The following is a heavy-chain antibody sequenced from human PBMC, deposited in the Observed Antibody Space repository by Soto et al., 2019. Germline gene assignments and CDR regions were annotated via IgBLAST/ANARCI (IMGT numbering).Heavy chain of an antibody. D-gene: IGHD3-16*01. CDR1: GGSISGYY. CDR2: IYYIGNT. Sequence: SETLSLTCTVSGGSISGYYWSWIRQPPGKGLEWIGYIYYIGNTNYNPSLKSRVTISVDTSKNQFSLKLNSVTAADTAVYYCAKVGTLRSRTNNWFDPWGQGTLVTVSS. CDR3: AKVGTLRSRTNNWFDP. V-gene: IGHV4-59*01. J-gene: IGHJ5*02.